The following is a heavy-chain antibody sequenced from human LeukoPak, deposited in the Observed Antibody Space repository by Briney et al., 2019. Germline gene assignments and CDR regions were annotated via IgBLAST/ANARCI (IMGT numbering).Heavy chain of an antibody. Sequence: KPSETLSLTCTVSGGSISGYYWSWIRQPAGKGLEWIGRIYTSGSTNYNPSLKSRVTMSVDRSKKQFSLKLSSVTAADTAVYHCARDGWTNSLDYWGQGTLVTVSS. CDR2: IYTSGST. V-gene: IGHV4-4*07. CDR3: ARDGWTNSLDY. J-gene: IGHJ4*02. CDR1: GGSISGYY. D-gene: IGHD2-2*03.